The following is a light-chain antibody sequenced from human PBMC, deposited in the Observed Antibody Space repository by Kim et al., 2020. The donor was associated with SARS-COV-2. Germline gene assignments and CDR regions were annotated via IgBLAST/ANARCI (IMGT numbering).Light chain of an antibody. CDR3: AAWDDSLNGYV. V-gene: IGLV1-44*01. J-gene: IGLJ1*01. Sequence: GQRVTICCSESSSNIGSNTVSWYQQLAGTAPKLLIYSNNQRPSGVPDRVSGSRSGASASLAISGLQSEDEADYCCAAWDDSLNGYVFGTGTKVTGL. CDR2: SNN. CDR1: SSNIGSNT.